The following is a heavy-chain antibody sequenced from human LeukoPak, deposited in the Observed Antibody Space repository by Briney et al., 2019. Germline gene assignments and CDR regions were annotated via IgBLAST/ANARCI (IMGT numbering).Heavy chain of an antibody. V-gene: IGHV3-23*01. CDR2: ISGSGGST. Sequence: PGGSLRLSCAASGFSFNNYAMSWARQAPGKGLEWVSAISGSGGSTYYADSVKGRFILSRDNSKNTLLLQMDSLRAEDTAVYYCARVSRLPNPRTLDLWGQGTLVTVS. CDR3: ARVSRLPNPRTLDL. D-gene: IGHD3-16*02. J-gene: IGHJ5*02. CDR1: GFSFNNYA.